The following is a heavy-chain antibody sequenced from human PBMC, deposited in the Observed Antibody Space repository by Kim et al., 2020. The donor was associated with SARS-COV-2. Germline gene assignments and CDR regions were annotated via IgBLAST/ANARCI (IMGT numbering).Heavy chain of an antibody. CDR1: GGSFSGYY. D-gene: IGHD3-22*01. Sequence: SETLSLTCAVYGGSFSGYYWSWIRQPPGKGLEWIGEINHSGSTNYNPSLKSRVTISVDTSKNQFSLKLSSVTAADTAVYYCARGWFTYSSGPRSRAFDI. V-gene: IGHV4-34*01. J-gene: IGHJ3*02. CDR3: ARGWFTYSSGPRSRAFDI. CDR2: INHSGST.